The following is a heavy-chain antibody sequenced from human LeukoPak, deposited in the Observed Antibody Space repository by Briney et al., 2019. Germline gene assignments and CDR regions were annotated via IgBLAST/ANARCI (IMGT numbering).Heavy chain of an antibody. CDR2: ISYDGTNK. Sequence: GKSLRLPCAASAFTFSTYAMHWVRQAPGKGLEWVAVISYDGTNKYYADSVKGRFTISRDNGKNSLYLQMNSLRDGDTAVYYCARGMSGSYSPFDYWGQGTLVTVSS. V-gene: IGHV3-30-3*01. CDR1: AFTFSTYA. D-gene: IGHD1-26*01. CDR3: ARGMSGSYSPFDY. J-gene: IGHJ4*02.